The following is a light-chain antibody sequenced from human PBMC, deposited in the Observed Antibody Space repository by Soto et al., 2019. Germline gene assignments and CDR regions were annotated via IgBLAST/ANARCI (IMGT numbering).Light chain of an antibody. Sequence: DIQMTQSPSSLSASVGDRLTITCRASQGISTYLNWYQQKPGKAPKLLIYAASTLQSGVPSRFSGSGSETDFTLTISSLQPEDFATYSCQQNYSATWMFGQGTKGDIK. CDR1: QGISTY. CDR2: AAS. CDR3: QQNYSATWM. V-gene: IGKV1-39*01. J-gene: IGKJ1*01.